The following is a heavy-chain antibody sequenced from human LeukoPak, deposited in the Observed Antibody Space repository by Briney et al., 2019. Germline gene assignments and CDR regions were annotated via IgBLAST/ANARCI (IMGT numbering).Heavy chain of an antibody. CDR1: GYTFTGYY. D-gene: IGHD1-1*01. Sequence: GASVKVSCKASGYTFTGYYMHWVRQAPGQGLEWMGWINPNSGGTNYAQKFQGRVTMTRDASISTAYMELSSLRSDDTAVYFCARVRSAEERAWAYWGQGTLVTVSS. CDR2: INPNSGGT. CDR3: ARVRSAEERAWAY. J-gene: IGHJ4*02. V-gene: IGHV1-2*02.